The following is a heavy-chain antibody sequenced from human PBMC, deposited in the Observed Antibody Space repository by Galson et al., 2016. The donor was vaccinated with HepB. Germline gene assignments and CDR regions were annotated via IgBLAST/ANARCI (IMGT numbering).Heavy chain of an antibody. CDR1: GGSFSGYY. V-gene: IGHV4-34*01. D-gene: IGHD2-2*01. CDR3: ARGREIWRAVVPAASFDY. J-gene: IGHJ4*02. CDR2: INHSGST. Sequence: ETLSLTCAVYGGSFSGYYWSWIRQPPGKGLEWIGEINHSGSTNYNPSLKSRVTISVDTSKNQFPLKLSSVTAADTAVYYCARGREIWRAVVPAASFDYWGQGTLVTVSS.